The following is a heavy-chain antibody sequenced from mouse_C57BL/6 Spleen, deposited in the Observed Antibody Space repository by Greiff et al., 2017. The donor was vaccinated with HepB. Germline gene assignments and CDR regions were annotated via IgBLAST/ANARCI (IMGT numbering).Heavy chain of an antibody. CDR2: IHPNSGST. CDR1: GYTFTSYW. J-gene: IGHJ2*01. D-gene: IGHD4-1*01. V-gene: IGHV1-64*01. CDR3: ARLGTNYFDY. Sequence: QVQLQQSGAELVKPGASVKLSCKASGYTFTSYWMHWVKQRPGQGLEWIGMIHPNSGSTNYNEKFKSKATLTVDKSSSTAYMQLSSLTSEDSAVYYCARLGTNYFDYWGQGTTLTVSS.